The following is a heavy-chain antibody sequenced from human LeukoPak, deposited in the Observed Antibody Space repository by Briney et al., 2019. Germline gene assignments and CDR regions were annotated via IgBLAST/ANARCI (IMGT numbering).Heavy chain of an antibody. J-gene: IGHJ4*02. CDR1: GFTFSNYW. CDR3: ARVGDPFSGWYPPNKGPLESYFDY. V-gene: IGHV3-7*01. CDR2: IKQDGSEK. D-gene: IGHD6-19*01. Sequence: AGGSLRLSCAASGFTFSNYWMSWVRQAPGKGLEWVANIKQDGSEKFYVDSVKGRFTISRDNAKNSLYLQMNSLRAEDTAVYYCARVGDPFSGWYPPNKGPLESYFDYWGQGTLVTVSS.